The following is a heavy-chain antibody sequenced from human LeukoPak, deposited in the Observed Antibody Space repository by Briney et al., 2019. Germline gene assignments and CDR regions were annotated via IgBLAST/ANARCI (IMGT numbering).Heavy chain of an antibody. CDR2: ISAYNGNT. CDR3: ARDRPGTIGWSMDV. CDR1: GYTFTSYG. Sequence: GASVKVSCKASGYTFTSYGISWVRQAPGQGLEWMGWISAYNGNTNYAQKLQGRVTTTTDTSTSTAYMELRSLRSDDTAVYYCARDRPGTIGWSMDVWGQGTTVTVSS. D-gene: IGHD1-7*01. J-gene: IGHJ6*02. V-gene: IGHV1-18*01.